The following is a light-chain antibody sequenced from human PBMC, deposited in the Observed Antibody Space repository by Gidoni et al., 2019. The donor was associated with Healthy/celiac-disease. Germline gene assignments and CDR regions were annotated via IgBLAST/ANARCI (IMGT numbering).Light chain of an antibody. V-gene: IGKV1-9*01. CDR1: QVISSY. CDR3: QQLNSYPPGIT. J-gene: IGKJ5*01. CDR2: AAS. Sequence: DIQLTQSPSFLSASVGDRVTITCRASQVISSYLAWYQQKPGKATKLLIYAASTLQSWVPSRFSGSGSGTEFTLTISSLQPEDFATYYCQQLNSYPPGITFGQGTRLEIK.